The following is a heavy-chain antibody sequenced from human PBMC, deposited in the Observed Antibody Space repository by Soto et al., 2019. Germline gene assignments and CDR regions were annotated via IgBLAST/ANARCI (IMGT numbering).Heavy chain of an antibody. CDR3: ARIPDYYILTGYQYYYYGMDL. V-gene: IGHV1-2*04. CDR1: GCTFTGYY. Sequence: AAVKVSCKSAGCTFTGYYMRWGRQSPGRGGEWMGWINPNSGGTNYAQKFQGWVTISRDTSKSQVVLIMTNMDPVDSGTYYCARIPDYYILTGYQYYYYGMDLWGQGTSVTVSS. CDR2: INPNSGGT. J-gene: IGHJ6*02. D-gene: IGHD3-9*01.